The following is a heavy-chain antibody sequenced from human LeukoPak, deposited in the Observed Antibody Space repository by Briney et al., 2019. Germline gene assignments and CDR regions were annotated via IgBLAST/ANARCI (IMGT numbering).Heavy chain of an antibody. CDR1: GGIYRRYA. CDR2: IIPICCKA. J-gene: IGHJ6*04. D-gene: IGHD3-10*01. Sequence: SVKVSCKACGGIYRRYAISWVRQAAGQGREWMGGIIPICCKANYAQKFQGRVTTTADKSTTTAYMELSSLRSEYTAVYYCARGVLWFGELPYYYYSGTDVWGKGTTVTVSS. CDR3: ARGVLWFGELPYYYYSGTDV. V-gene: IGHV1-69*06.